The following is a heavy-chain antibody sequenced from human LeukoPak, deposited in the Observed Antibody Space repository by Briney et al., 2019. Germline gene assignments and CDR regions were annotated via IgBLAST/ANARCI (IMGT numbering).Heavy chain of an antibody. D-gene: IGHD3-22*01. V-gene: IGHV2-5*02. Sequence: SGPTLVNPTQTVTLTCTVSGFSLRSSGVAVAWIRQPPGKALEWLALIYWDDDKRYSPSLKSRLTIARDTSKNQVVLTMTNVDHVDAATYYCAHSPKTYFYDSSGDYNVVGSYFDLWGRGTLVTVSS. CDR2: IYWDDDK. J-gene: IGHJ2*01. CDR3: AHSPKTYFYDSSGDYNVVGSYFDL. CDR1: GFSLRSSGVA.